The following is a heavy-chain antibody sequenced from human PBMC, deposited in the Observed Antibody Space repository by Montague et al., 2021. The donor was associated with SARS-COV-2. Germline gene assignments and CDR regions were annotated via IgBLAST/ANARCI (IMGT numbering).Heavy chain of an antibody. Sequence: SLRLSCAASGFTFSSYGMHWVRQAPGKGPGWVAVIWYDGSNKYYADSVKGRFTISRDNSKNTLYLQMNSLRAEDTAVYYCARESLRSMVEVGYYYYYYGMDVWGQGTTVTVSS. CDR1: GFTFSSYG. D-gene: IGHD4/OR15-4a*01. CDR2: IWYDGSNK. V-gene: IGHV3-33*08. CDR3: ARESLRSMVEVGYYYYYYGMDV. J-gene: IGHJ6*02.